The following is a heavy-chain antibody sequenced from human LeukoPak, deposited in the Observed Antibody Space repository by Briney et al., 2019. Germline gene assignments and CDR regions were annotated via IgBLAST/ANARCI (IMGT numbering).Heavy chain of an antibody. Sequence: ASVKVSCKASRYTFTGYYIHWVRQAPGQGLEWMGRINPNSGVTNYAQKFQGRVTMTRDTSISTAYMDLSSLTYDDTAFYYCARSSMVDAASPGTWGQGTLVTVSS. D-gene: IGHD2-15*01. CDR2: INPNSGVT. J-gene: IGHJ5*02. CDR1: RYTFTGYY. CDR3: ARSSMVDAASPGT. V-gene: IGHV1-2*06.